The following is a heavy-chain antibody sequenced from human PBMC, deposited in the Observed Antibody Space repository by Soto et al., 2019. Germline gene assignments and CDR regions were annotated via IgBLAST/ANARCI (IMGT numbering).Heavy chain of an antibody. Sequence: QVQLVQSGAEVKKPGASVKVSCKASGGTFSSYTISWVRQAPGQGLEWMGRIIPILGIANYAQKFQGRVTITADKSTSTAYMELSSLRSEDTAVYYCASGSSSSVGDYKSFWFDPWGQGTLVTVSS. CDR3: ASGSSSSVGDYKSFWFDP. CDR2: IIPILGIA. CDR1: GGTFSSYT. J-gene: IGHJ5*02. D-gene: IGHD6-6*01. V-gene: IGHV1-69*02.